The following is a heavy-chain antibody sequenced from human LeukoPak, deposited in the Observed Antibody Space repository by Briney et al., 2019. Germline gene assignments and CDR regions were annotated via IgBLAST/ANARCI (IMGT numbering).Heavy chain of an antibody. Sequence: NPSETLSLTCTVSGGSISSYYWSWIRQPPGKGLEWIGYIYYSGSANYNPSLKSRVTISVDTSKNQFSLKLSSVTAADTAVYYCARGSSGGARFDPWGQGTLVTVSS. J-gene: IGHJ5*02. CDR2: IYYSGSA. CDR3: ARGSSGGARFDP. CDR1: GGSISSYY. V-gene: IGHV4-59*01. D-gene: IGHD6-19*01.